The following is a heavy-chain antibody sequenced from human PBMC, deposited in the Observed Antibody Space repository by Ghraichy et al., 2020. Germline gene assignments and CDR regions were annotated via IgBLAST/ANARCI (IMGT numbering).Heavy chain of an antibody. CDR2: IYWDDDK. J-gene: IGHJ3*01. CDR3: ARSLAAAPVEGAFDF. Sequence: SGPTLVKPTQTLTLTCTFSGFSLSTSGIGVGWIRQPPGKALEWLAVIYWDDDKRYIPFLKSRLTITKDTSKNQVVLTVTNMDPVDTATYYCARSLAAAPVEGAFDFWGQGTMVTISS. CDR1: GFSLSTSGIG. D-gene: IGHD6-13*01. V-gene: IGHV2-5*02.